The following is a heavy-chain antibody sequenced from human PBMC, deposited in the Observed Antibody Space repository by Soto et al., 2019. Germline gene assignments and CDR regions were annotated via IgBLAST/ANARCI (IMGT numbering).Heavy chain of an antibody. D-gene: IGHD3-10*01. CDR2: VNPILSMS. V-gene: IGHV1-69*04. J-gene: IGHJ4*02. CDR3: ATSYGSGYRAFDY. CDR1: GDTFSFYS. Sequence: QVQLVQSGAEVKRPGSLVKVSCKASGDTFSFYSINWVRQAPGLGLEWMGRVNPILSMSNYAQRFQGRFTMTADKSTSTAYMELSGLRSEDTAMYYCATSYGSGYRAFDYWGQGALVTVSS.